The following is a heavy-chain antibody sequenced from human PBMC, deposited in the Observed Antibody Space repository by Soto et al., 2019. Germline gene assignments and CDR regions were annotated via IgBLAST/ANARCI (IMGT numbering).Heavy chain of an antibody. CDR3: ARGSPINYYDSSGTVGY. CDR2: IIPILGIA. Sequence: SVKVSCKASGGTFSSYTISWVRQAPGQGLEWMGRIIPILGIANYAQKFQGRVTITADKSTSTAYMELSSLRSEDMAVYYCARGSPINYYDSSGTVGYWGQGTLVTVSS. V-gene: IGHV1-69*02. D-gene: IGHD3-22*01. J-gene: IGHJ4*02. CDR1: GGTFSSYT.